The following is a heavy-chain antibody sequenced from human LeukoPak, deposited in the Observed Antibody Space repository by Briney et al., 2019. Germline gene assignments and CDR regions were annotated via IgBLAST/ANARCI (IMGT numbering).Heavy chain of an antibody. CDR2: IYYSGST. V-gene: IGHV4-30-4*08. CDR1: GGSISSGDYY. D-gene: IGHD3-3*01. J-gene: IGHJ5*02. CDR3: ARKLRFLEWLPYARWVEP. Sequence: SETLSLTCTVSGGSISSGDYYWSWIRQPPGKGLEWIGYIYYSGSTYYNPSLKSRVTISVDTSKNQFSLQLSSVTAADTAVYSCARKLRFLEWLPYARWVEPWGQGTLVTVSS.